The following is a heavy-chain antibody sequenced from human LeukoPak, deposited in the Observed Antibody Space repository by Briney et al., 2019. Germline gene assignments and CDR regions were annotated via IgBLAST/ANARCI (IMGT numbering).Heavy chain of an antibody. D-gene: IGHD2-2*01. Sequence: GASVKVSCKASGYTFTGYYMHRVRQAPGQGLEWMRWINPNSGGTKYAQKFQGRVTLTRDMSMSTVYVELRRLRSDDTAVYYCAREGGYCTPTTCSVQDAVDIWGQGTMVIVSS. J-gene: IGHJ3*02. CDR3: AREGGYCTPTTCSVQDAVDI. CDR1: GYTFTGYY. CDR2: INPNSGGT. V-gene: IGHV1-2*02.